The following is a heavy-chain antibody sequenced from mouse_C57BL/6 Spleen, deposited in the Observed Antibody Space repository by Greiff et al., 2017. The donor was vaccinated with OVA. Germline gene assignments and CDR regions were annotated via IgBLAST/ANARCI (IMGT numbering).Heavy chain of an antibody. CDR3: ARGYGSEGYFDV. D-gene: IGHD1-1*01. Sequence: VQLKQSGPELVKPGASVKISCKASGYSFTDYNMNWVKQSNGKSLEWIGVINPNYGTTSYNQKFKGEATLTVDQSSSTAYMQLNSLTSEDSAVYYCARGYGSEGYFDVWGTGTTVTVSS. V-gene: IGHV1-39*01. CDR2: INPNYGTT. CDR1: GYSFTDYN. J-gene: IGHJ1*03.